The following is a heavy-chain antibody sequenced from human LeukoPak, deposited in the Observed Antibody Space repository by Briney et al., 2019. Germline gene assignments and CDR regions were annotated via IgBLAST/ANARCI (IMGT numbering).Heavy chain of an antibody. V-gene: IGHV4-34*01. Sequence: SETLSLTCTVSGGSISSYYWSWIRQPPGKGLEWIGEINHSGSTNYNPSLKSRVTISVDTSKNQFSLKLSSVTAADTAVYYCAREDYYDSSGYYLIDYWGQGTLVTVSS. J-gene: IGHJ4*02. CDR1: GGSISSYY. D-gene: IGHD3-22*01. CDR3: AREDYYDSSGYYLIDY. CDR2: INHSGST.